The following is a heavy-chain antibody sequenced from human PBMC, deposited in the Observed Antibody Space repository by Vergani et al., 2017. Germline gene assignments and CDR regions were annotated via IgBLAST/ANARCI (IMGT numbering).Heavy chain of an antibody. Sequence: EVQLVESGGGLVKPGGSLRLSCAASGFTFSSYSMNWVRQAPGKGLEWVSSISSSSSYIYYADSVKGRFTISRDNAKNSLYLQMNSLRAEDTAVYYCARDLWDAVDIWAKGQWSPSLQ. V-gene: IGHV3-21*04. J-gene: IGHJ3*02. CDR1: GFTFSSYS. CDR3: ARDLWDAVDI. CDR2: ISSSSSYI. D-gene: IGHD3-10*01.